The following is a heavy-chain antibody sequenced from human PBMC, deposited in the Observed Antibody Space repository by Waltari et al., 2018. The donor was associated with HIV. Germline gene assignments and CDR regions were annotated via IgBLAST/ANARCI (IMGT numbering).Heavy chain of an antibody. CDR2: INSGGNT. D-gene: IGHD3-22*01. J-gene: IGHJ3*01. CDR1: AFTVNSNY. V-gene: IGHV3-53*01. Sequence: QLVESGGGLIQPGGSLRLSCAASAFTVNSNYLNWVRQAPGKGLELFSVINSGGNTYYADSVKGRFTISSDNSKNTINLQMNSLRAEDTDVYYCARDRPNYYDSSGYSSVFDVWGQGTMVTVSS. CDR3: ARDRPNYYDSSGYSSVFDV.